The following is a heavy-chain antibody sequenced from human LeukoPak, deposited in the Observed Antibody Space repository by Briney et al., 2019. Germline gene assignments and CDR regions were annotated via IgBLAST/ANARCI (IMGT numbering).Heavy chain of an antibody. Sequence: ASVKVSCKASGYTFTSYDINWVRQATGQGLEWMGWMNPNSGNTGYAQKFQGRVTTTRNTSISTAYMELSSLRSEDTAVYYCARSRRGYSGFHFDYWGQGTLVTVSS. CDR1: GYTFTSYD. V-gene: IGHV1-8*01. CDR2: MNPNSGNT. J-gene: IGHJ4*02. D-gene: IGHD5-12*01. CDR3: ARSRRGYSGFHFDY.